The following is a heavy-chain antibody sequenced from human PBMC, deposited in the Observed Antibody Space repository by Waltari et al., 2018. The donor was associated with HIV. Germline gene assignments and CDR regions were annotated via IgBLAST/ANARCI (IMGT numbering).Heavy chain of an antibody. J-gene: IGHJ6*02. CDR3: ARDGSGYDFEAYYYYGMDV. CDR1: GGTFSSYA. Sequence: QVQLVQSGAEVKKPGSSVKVSCKASGGTFSSYAISWVRQAPGQGLEWMGGIIPIFGTANYAQKFQGRVTITADGSTSTAYMELSSLRSEDTAVYYCARDGSGYDFEAYYYYGMDVWGQGTTVTVSS. D-gene: IGHD5-12*01. V-gene: IGHV1-69*12. CDR2: IIPIFGTA.